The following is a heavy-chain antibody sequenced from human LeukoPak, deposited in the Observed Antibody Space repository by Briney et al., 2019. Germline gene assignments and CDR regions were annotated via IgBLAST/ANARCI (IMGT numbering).Heavy chain of an antibody. J-gene: IGHJ6*02. Sequence: ASVKVSCKASGYTFTNYGISWVRQAPGQGLEWMGIINPSGGSTSYAQKFQGRVTMTRDTSTSTVYMELSSLRSEDTAVYYCARVSEVVVPEEEYYYYGMDVWGQGTTVTVSS. V-gene: IGHV1-46*01. D-gene: IGHD2-2*01. CDR3: ARVSEVVVPEEEYYYYGMDV. CDR2: INPSGGST. CDR1: GYTFTNYG.